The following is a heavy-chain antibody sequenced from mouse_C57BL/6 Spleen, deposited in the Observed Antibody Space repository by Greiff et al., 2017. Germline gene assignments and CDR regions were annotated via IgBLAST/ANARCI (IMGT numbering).Heavy chain of an antibody. CDR1: GYSFTGYY. Sequence: VQLQQSGPELVKPGASVKISCKASGYSFTGYYMNWVKQSPEKSLEWIGEINPSTGGTTYNQKFKAKATLTVDKSSSTAYMQLKSLTSEDSAVYYCARGGYGSRRLFDYWGQGTTLTVSS. D-gene: IGHD1-1*01. CDR3: ARGGYGSRRLFDY. V-gene: IGHV1-42*01. J-gene: IGHJ2*01. CDR2: INPSTGGT.